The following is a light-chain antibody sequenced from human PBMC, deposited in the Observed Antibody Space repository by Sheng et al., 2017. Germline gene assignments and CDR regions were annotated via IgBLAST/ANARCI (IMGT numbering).Light chain of an antibody. CDR2: KAS. CDR1: QSISSW. Sequence: DIQMTQSPSTLSAFVGDRVTITCRASQSISSWLAWYQQKPGKAPKLLIYKASSLESGVPSRFSGSGSGTEFTLTISSLQPDDFATYYCQQYNNYAWTFGQGTKVE. V-gene: IGKV1-5*03. J-gene: IGKJ1*01. CDR3: QQYNNYAWT.